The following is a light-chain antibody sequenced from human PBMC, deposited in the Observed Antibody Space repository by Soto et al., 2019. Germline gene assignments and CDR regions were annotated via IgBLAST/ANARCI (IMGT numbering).Light chain of an antibody. Sequence: QSVLTQPPSASGSPGQSVTIPCTGTYSDIGAYNYVSWYQQRPGEAPKLIIYEVTNRPSGVSSRFSGSKSGNTASLTISGLQAEDEADYYCSSYTNSDTWVFGGGTKLTVL. CDR1: YSDIGAYNY. J-gene: IGLJ3*02. CDR3: SSYTNSDTWV. CDR2: EVT. V-gene: IGLV2-14*01.